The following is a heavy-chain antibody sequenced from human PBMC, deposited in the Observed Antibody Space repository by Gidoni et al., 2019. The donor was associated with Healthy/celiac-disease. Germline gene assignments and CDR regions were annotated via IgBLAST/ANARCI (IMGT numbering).Heavy chain of an antibody. D-gene: IGHD3-3*01. Sequence: QVQLVESGGGVVQPGRSLRLSCAASGFTFSSYGMHWVRQAPGKGLEWVAVISYDGSNKYYADSVKGRFTISRDNSKNTLYLQMNSLRAEDTAVYYCAKDLNADYDFWSGYHPLSDWGQGTLVTVSS. CDR3: AKDLNADYDFWSGYHPLSD. CDR2: ISYDGSNK. J-gene: IGHJ4*02. CDR1: GFTFSSYG. V-gene: IGHV3-30*18.